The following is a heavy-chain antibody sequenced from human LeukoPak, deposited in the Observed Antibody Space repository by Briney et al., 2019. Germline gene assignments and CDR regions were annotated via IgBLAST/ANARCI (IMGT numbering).Heavy chain of an antibody. J-gene: IGHJ4*02. CDR3: ARGQSLVPVDTFWFLF. CDR1: GYTFTSYG. V-gene: IGHV1-18*01. D-gene: IGHD2-2*01. Sequence: ASVKVSCKASGYTFTSYGISWVRQAPGQGLEWMGWISAYNGNTNYAQKLQGRVTMTTDTSTSTAYMELRSLRSDDTAVYYCARGQSLVPVDTFWFLFWGQGTLVTVSS. CDR2: ISAYNGNT.